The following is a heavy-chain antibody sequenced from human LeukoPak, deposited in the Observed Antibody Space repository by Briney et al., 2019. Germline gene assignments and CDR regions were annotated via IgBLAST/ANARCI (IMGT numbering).Heavy chain of an antibody. J-gene: IGHJ4*02. CDR3: AKDFAHKYSGYGAADY. CDR1: GFTVSSNY. D-gene: IGHD5-12*01. CDR2: IYSGGST. V-gene: IGHV3-53*01. Sequence: SGGSLRLSCAASGFTVSSNYMSWVRQAPGKGLEWVSVIYSGGSTYYADSVKGRFTISRDNSKNTLYLQMNSLRAEDTAVYYCAKDFAHKYSGYGAADYWGQGTLVTVSS.